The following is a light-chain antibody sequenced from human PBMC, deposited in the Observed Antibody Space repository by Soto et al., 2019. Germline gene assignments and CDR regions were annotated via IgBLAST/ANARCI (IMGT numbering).Light chain of an antibody. CDR2: GAY. CDR1: QSVSSN. CDR3: QQYDNWPPYT. V-gene: IGKV3-15*01. J-gene: IGKJ2*01. Sequence: EIVMTQSPATLSLSPGERATLSCRASQSVSSNLAWYQQKPGQAPRLLIYGAYTRATGIPARFSGSGSGTAVTLTISSLQSEDFAVYYCQQYDNWPPYTFGQGTKLEIK.